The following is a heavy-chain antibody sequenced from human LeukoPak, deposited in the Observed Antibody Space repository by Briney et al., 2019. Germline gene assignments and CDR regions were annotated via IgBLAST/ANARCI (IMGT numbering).Heavy chain of an antibody. CDR3: AKDPGGNSGIFDY. Sequence: GSLRLSCAASGFTFDDYAMHWVRQAPGKGLEWVAIIQYDGNNKYYADSVKGRFTISRDNSKNTLYLQMNSLRAEDTAVYYCAKDPGGNSGIFDYWGQGTLVTVSS. V-gene: IGHV3-30*02. J-gene: IGHJ4*02. CDR1: GFTFDDYA. CDR2: IQYDGNNK. D-gene: IGHD4-23*01.